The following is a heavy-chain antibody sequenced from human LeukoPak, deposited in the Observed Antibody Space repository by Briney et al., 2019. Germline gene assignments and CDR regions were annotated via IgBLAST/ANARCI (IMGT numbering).Heavy chain of an antibody. CDR3: ARDHIVATKPDWFDP. D-gene: IGHD5-12*01. J-gene: IGHJ5*02. CDR2: IYYSGST. V-gene: IGHV4-59*12. Sequence: SETLSLTCTVSGGSISSYYWSWIRQPPGKGLEWLGYIYYSGSTNYNPSLKSRVTISVDTSKNQFSLKLSSVTAADTAVYYCARDHIVATKPDWFDPWGQGTLVTVSS. CDR1: GGSISSYY.